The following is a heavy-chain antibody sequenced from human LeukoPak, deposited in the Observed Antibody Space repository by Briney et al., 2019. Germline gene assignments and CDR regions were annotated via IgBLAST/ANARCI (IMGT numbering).Heavy chain of an antibody. CDR3: AKDFDGSTWFGRNYMDV. J-gene: IGHJ6*03. CDR2: ISGSGGST. Sequence: GGSLRLSCAASGFTFSSYAMSWVRQAPGKGLEWVSAISGSGGSTYYADSVKGRFTISRDNSKNTLYLQMNSLRAEDTAVYYCAKDFDGSTWFGRNYMDVWGKGTTVTVSS. V-gene: IGHV3-23*01. CDR1: GFTFSSYA. D-gene: IGHD6-13*01.